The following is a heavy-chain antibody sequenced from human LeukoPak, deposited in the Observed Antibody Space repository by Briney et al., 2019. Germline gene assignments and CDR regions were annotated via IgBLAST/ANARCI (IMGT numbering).Heavy chain of an antibody. J-gene: IGHJ6*02. CDR2: IYSGGST. CDR3: AREIAVAMYYYYGMDV. Sequence: PGGSLRLSCAASGFTVSSNYMSWVRQAPGKGLEWVSVIYSGGSTYYADSVKGRFTISRDNSKNTLYLQMNSLRAEDTAVYYCAREIAVAMYYYYGMDVWGQGTTVTVSS. V-gene: IGHV3-66*01. D-gene: IGHD6-19*01. CDR1: GFTVSSNY.